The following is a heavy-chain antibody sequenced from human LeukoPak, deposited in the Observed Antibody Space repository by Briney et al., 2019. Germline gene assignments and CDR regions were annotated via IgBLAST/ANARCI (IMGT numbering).Heavy chain of an antibody. CDR2: INAGNGDT. V-gene: IGHV1-3*01. Sequence: ASVKVSCKASGYTFTSYAVHWVRQAPGQRLEWMGWINAGNGDTKYSQKFQGRVTITRDTSASTAYMELSSLRSEDTAVYYCARSIASPGTGYWGQGTLVTVSS. J-gene: IGHJ4*02. CDR3: ARSIASPGTGY. CDR1: GYTFTSYA. D-gene: IGHD6-13*01.